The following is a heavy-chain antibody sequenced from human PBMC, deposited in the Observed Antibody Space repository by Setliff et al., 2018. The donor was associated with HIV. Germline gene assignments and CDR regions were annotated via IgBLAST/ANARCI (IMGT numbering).Heavy chain of an antibody. CDR1: SGPFSGYT. CDR2: INLSGST. J-gene: IGHJ3*02. V-gene: IGHV4-34*01. CDR3: ARSRFVSVAAKAFDM. Sequence: SETLSLTCAVYSGPFSGYTWSWIRQPPGKGLEWIGEINLSGSTNYNPSLKSRVIISVDPSKNQFSLRQRSVTAADTAVYYCARSRFVSVAAKAFDMWGQGTMVTVSS. D-gene: IGHD5-12*01.